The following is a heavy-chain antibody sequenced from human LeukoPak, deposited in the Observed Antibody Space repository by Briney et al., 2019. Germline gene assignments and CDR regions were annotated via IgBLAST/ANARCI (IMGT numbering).Heavy chain of an antibody. CDR3: ARSASSTSRSAFDI. V-gene: IGHV4-59*13. CDR1: GGSISSNY. J-gene: IGHJ3*02. Sequence: KPSGTLSLTCAISGGSISSNYWSWIRQPPGKGLEWIGYCHYSGNTNYNPSLKSRATIAVDMSKNQFSLTLNSATAADTAVYYCARSASSTSRSAFDIWGQGTRVTASS. CDR2: CHYSGNT.